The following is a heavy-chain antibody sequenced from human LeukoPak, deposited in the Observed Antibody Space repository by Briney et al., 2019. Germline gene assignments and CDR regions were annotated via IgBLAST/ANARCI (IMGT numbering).Heavy chain of an antibody. CDR1: GFSFSTHA. V-gene: IGHV3-64*02. J-gene: IGHJ4*02. D-gene: IGHD2-15*01. CDR3: ARGFCNVDSCFEGTFGY. Sequence: HAGGSLRLSCAASGFSFSTHAMHCVRQAPGKGLEYDSGISSNGAKKYYGDSVKGRFTISRDNSNNMVHLQMGSLRPEDMAVYYCARGFCNVDSCFEGTFGYWGQGTRVTVSS. CDR2: ISSNGAKK.